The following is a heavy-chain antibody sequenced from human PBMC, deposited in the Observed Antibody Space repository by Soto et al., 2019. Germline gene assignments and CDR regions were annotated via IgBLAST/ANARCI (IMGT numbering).Heavy chain of an antibody. CDR3: ARGKDYEILAVYKKAGGSDY. Sequence: ASVKVSCKTSGSTFTGYYIHWVRQAPGQGLEWMGWINPNTGATLYAQKFQDRVTMTRDTSISTAYMELSGLTSEDTAVYFCARGKDYEILAVYKKAGGSDYWGQGTLVTVSS. J-gene: IGHJ4*02. D-gene: IGHD3-9*01. CDR2: INPNTGAT. CDR1: GSTFTGYY. V-gene: IGHV1-2*02.